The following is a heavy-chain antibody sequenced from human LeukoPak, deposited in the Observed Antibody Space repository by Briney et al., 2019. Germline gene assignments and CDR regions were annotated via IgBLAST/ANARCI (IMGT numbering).Heavy chain of an antibody. J-gene: IGHJ4*02. CDR1: AFTFSSYA. Sequence: GGSLRLSCAASAFTFSSYAMSWVRQAPGKGLEWVSAISGSGGSTYYADSVKGRFTISRDNSKNTLYLQMNSLRAEDTAVYYCAKFLPTHIVVANYYFDYWGQGTLVTVSS. D-gene: IGHD2-21*01. CDR3: AKFLPTHIVVANYYFDY. V-gene: IGHV3-23*01. CDR2: ISGSGGST.